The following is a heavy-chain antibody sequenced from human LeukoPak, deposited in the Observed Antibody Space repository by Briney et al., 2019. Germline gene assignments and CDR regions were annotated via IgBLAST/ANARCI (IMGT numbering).Heavy chain of an antibody. V-gene: IGHV3-30*02. CDR2: IRYDGSNK. J-gene: IGHJ4*02. D-gene: IGHD2-2*01. CDR3: AKGPEYQLLWRGGADY. Sequence: PGGSLRLSCAASGFTFSSYGMHWVRQAPGKGLEWVAFIRYDGSNKYYADSVKGRFTISRDNSKNTLYLQMSSLRAEDTAVYYCAKGPEYQLLWRGGADYWGQGTLVTVSS. CDR1: GFTFSSYG.